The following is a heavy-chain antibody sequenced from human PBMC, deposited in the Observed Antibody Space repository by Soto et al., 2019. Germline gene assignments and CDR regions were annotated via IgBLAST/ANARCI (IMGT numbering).Heavy chain of an antibody. CDR3: ASKLGDFWSGYSVDY. V-gene: IGHV4-31*03. D-gene: IGHD3-3*01. Sequence: QVQLQESGPGLVKPSQTLSLTCTVSGGSISSGGYYWSWIRQHPGKGLVWIRYIYYSGSTYYNPSLYSRVTISVDTSKNQFSLKLRSVTAADTAVYYCASKLGDFWSGYSVDYWGQGTLVTVSS. CDR1: GGSISSGGYY. CDR2: IYYSGST. J-gene: IGHJ4*02.